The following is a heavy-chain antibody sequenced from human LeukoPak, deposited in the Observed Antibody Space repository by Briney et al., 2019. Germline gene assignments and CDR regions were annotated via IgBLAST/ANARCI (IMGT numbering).Heavy chain of an antibody. J-gene: IGHJ5*02. Sequence: GGSLRLSCAASGFTFSSYSMNWVRQAPGKGLEWVAVISYDGSNKHYADSVKGRFTISRDNSKNTLYLQMNSLRAEDTAVYYCARAYHSSWYLNWFDPWGQGTLVTVSS. V-gene: IGHV3-30*03. CDR1: GFTFSSYS. CDR3: ARAYHSSWYLNWFDP. CDR2: ISYDGSNK. D-gene: IGHD6-13*01.